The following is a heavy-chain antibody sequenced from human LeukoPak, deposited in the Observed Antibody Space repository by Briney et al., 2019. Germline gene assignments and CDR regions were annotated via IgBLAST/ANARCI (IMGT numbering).Heavy chain of an antibody. D-gene: IGHD4-17*01. J-gene: IGHJ6*03. V-gene: IGHV1-3*02. Sequence: ASVKVSCKASGYTFTSYAMHWVRQAPGQRLEWMGWSNAGNGNTKYSQEFQGRVTITRDTSASTAYMELSSLRSEDTAVYYCARASTVTTYYYYYYMDVWGKGTTVTVSS. CDR2: SNAGNGNT. CDR1: GYTFTSYA. CDR3: ARASTVTTYYYYYYMDV.